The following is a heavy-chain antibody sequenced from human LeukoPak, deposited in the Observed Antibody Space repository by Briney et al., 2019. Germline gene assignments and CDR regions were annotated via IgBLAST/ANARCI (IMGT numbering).Heavy chain of an antibody. V-gene: IGHV3-66*01. J-gene: IGHJ4*02. D-gene: IGHD2-2*01. CDR3: ARGRYCSSTSCYLGY. Sequence: GGSLRLSCAASGFTVSSNYTSWVRQAPGKGLEWVSVIYSGGSTYYADSVKGRFTISRDNSKNTLYLQMNSLRAEDTAVYYCARGRYCSSTSCYLGYWGQGTLVTVSS. CDR2: IYSGGST. CDR1: GFTVSSNY.